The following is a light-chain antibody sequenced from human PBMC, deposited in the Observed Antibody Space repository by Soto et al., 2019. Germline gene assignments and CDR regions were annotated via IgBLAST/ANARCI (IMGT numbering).Light chain of an antibody. CDR3: QIYNSAPLT. CDR2: AAS. CDR1: QGISIY. V-gene: IGKV1-27*01. J-gene: IGKJ4*01. Sequence: DIQMTQSPSSLSASVGDRVTITCRASQGISIYLAWYQQKPGKVPKLLIYAASTLHSGVPSRFSGGGSGTDFTLTISSLQPADVATYYCQIYNSAPLTFGGGTKVEIK.